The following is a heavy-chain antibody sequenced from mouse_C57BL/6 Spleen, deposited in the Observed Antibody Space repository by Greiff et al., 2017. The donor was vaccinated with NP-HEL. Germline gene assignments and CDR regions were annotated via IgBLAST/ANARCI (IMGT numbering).Heavy chain of an antibody. CDR1: GYTFTSYW. Sequence: QVQLQQPGAELVKPGASVKMSCKASGYTFTSYWITWVKQRPGQGLEWIGDIYPGSGSTNYNEKFKSKATLTVDTSSSTAYMQLSSLTSEDSAVYYCARTDYYGYDDPYAMDYWGQGPSVTVAS. CDR2: IYPGSGST. J-gene: IGHJ4*01. CDR3: ARTDYYGYDDPYAMDY. V-gene: IGHV1-55*01. D-gene: IGHD2-2*01.